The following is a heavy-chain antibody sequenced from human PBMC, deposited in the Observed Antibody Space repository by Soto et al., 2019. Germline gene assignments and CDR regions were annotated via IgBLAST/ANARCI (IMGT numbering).Heavy chain of an antibody. Sequence: PSQTFSLTFAIYGDSVSPHSPALKWNRQSQSRGLEWLVRTYYSSKWYNHYAVSVKSRITVNPDTSKNKFCLQLNSVTPEDTAVYYCARSGLVGYIDFWGQGTLVTVSS. CDR2: TYYSSKWYN. CDR1: GDSVSPHSPA. V-gene: IGHV6-1*01. CDR3: ARSGLVGYIDF. J-gene: IGHJ4*02. D-gene: IGHD3-22*01.